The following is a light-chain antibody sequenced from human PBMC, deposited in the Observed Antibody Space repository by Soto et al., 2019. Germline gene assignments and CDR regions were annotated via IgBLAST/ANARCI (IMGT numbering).Light chain of an antibody. CDR1: QSVSSSF. J-gene: IGKJ2*01. Sequence: EIVLTQSPGTLSLSPGERATLSCRASQSVSSSFLAWYQQKPGQAPRLLIYSASSRATGIPDRFSGSGSGTDFSLTISRLEPEDFELYYCLHYDNSPLYTFGQRTKLEIK. V-gene: IGKV3-20*01. CDR2: SAS. CDR3: LHYDNSPLYT.